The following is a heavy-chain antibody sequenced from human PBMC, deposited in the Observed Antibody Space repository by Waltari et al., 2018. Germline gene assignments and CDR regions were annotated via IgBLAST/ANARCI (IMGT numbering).Heavy chain of an antibody. Sequence: EVQLLESGGGLVQPGGSLRLSCAASGFPFSSYSLNWVRRAPGKGLGWVSYMSSSSSTIYYADSGKGRFTISRDNAKNSLYLQMNSLRAEDTAVYYCARESGYDRVPGDYWGQGTLVTVSS. CDR3: ARESGYDRVPGDY. D-gene: IGHD3-22*01. J-gene: IGHJ4*02. V-gene: IGHV3-48*01. CDR1: GFPFSSYS. CDR2: MSSSSSTI.